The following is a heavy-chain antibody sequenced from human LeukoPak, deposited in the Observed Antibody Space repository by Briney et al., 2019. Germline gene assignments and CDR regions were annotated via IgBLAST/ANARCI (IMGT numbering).Heavy chain of an antibody. V-gene: IGHV5-51*01. CDR1: GYSFTSYW. D-gene: IGHD6-13*01. Sequence: GESLKISCKGSGYSFTSYWIGWVRQMPGKGLEWMGIIYPGDSDTRYSPSFQGQVTISADKSISTAYLQWSSPKASDTAMYYCARRELAADFSVAAAVDYWGQGTLVTVSS. CDR2: IYPGDSDT. CDR3: ARRELAADFSVAAAVDY. J-gene: IGHJ4*02.